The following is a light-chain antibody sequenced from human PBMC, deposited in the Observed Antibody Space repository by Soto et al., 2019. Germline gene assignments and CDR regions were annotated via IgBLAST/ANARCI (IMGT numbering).Light chain of an antibody. CDR2: DVS. J-gene: IGLJ1*01. V-gene: IGLV2-14*01. CDR3: SSYTSSSTPYV. Sequence: QSVLTQRASVSGSPGQSITISCTGTSVDVGGYNYVSWYQQHPGKAPKLMIYDVSNRPSGVSNRFSGSKSGNTASLTISGLQAEDEADYYCSSYTSSSTPYVFGTGTKLTVL. CDR1: SVDVGGYNY.